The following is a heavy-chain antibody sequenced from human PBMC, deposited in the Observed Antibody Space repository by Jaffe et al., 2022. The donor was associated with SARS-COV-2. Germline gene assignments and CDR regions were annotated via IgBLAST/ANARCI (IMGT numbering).Heavy chain of an antibody. CDR3: ARDAAPSGYDRSYYGMDV. Sequence: QVQLVESGGGVVQPGRSLRLSCAASGFTFSSYGMHWVRQAPGKGLEWVAVIWYDGSNKYYADSVKGRFTISRDNSKNTLYLQMNSLRAEDTAVYYCARDAAPSGYDRSYYGMDVWGQGTTVTVSS. J-gene: IGHJ6*02. D-gene: IGHD5-12*01. CDR1: GFTFSSYG. V-gene: IGHV3-33*01. CDR2: IWYDGSNK.